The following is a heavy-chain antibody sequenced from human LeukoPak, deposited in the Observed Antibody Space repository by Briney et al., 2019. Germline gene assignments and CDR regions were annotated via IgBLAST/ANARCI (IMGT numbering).Heavy chain of an antibody. Sequence: SETLSLTCAVYGGSFSGYYWSWIRQPPGKGLEWIGELNHSGSTNYNPSLKSRVTISVDTSKNQFSLKLSSVTPADTALYYCAGGLIAAAACFDYWGQGTLVTVSS. CDR2: LNHSGST. D-gene: IGHD6-13*01. CDR1: GGSFSGYY. V-gene: IGHV4-34*01. J-gene: IGHJ4*02. CDR3: AGGLIAAAACFDY.